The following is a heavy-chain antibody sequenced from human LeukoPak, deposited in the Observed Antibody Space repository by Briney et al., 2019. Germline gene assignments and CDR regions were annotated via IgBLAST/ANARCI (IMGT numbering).Heavy chain of an antibody. V-gene: IGHV4-59*12. CDR2: IYYSGST. CDR1: GGSISSYY. CDR3: ARDSSGWYRWFDP. J-gene: IGHJ5*02. Sequence: PSETLSLTCTVSGGSISSYYWSWIRQPPGKGLEWIGYIYYSGSTNYNPSLKSRVTISVDTSKNQFSLQLNSVTPEDTAVYYCARDSSGWYRWFDPWGQGTLVTVSS. D-gene: IGHD6-19*01.